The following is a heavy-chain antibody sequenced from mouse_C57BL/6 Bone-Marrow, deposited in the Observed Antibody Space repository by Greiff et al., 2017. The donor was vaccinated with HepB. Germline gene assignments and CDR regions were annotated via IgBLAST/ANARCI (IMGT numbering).Heavy chain of an antibody. V-gene: IGHV2-9-1*01. CDR2: IWTGGGT. CDR1: GFSLTSYA. CDR3: ARGTTVVASYYYAMDY. Sequence: VKVVESGPGLVAPSQSLSITCTVSGFSLTSYAISWVRQPPGKGLEWLGVIWTGGGTNYNSALKSRLSISKDNSKSQVFLKMNSLQTDDTARYYCARGTTVVASYYYAMDYWGQGTSVTVSS. J-gene: IGHJ4*01. D-gene: IGHD1-1*01.